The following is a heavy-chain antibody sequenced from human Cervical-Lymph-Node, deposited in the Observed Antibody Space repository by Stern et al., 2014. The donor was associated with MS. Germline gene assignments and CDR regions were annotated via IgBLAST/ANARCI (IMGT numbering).Heavy chain of an antibody. Sequence: QMQLVQSGPEVKKPGTSVKVSCKASGFTFTSSAVQWVRHARGPRLEWIGWVVVGSGNTTYDQTVQERVTITRDMSTSTAYMELSSLRSEDTAVYYCAAPDKYYYDSSGYYNPLFDYWGQGTLVTVSS. CDR1: GFTFTSSA. CDR2: VVVGSGNT. V-gene: IGHV1-58*01. J-gene: IGHJ4*02. CDR3: AAPDKYYYDSSGYYNPLFDY. D-gene: IGHD3-22*01.